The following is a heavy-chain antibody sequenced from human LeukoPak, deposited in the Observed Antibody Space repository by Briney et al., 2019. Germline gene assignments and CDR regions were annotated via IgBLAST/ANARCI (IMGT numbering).Heavy chain of an antibody. V-gene: IGHV1-2*02. Sequence: GASVKVSCKASGYTFTGYYMHWVRQAPGQGLEWMGWINPNSGGTNYAQKFQGRVTMTRDTSISTAYMELSRLRSDDTAVYYCASAPARRKLGGAFDIWGQGTMVTVSS. CDR3: ASAPARRKLGGAFDI. J-gene: IGHJ3*02. D-gene: IGHD3-16*01. CDR1: GYTFTGYY. CDR2: INPNSGGT.